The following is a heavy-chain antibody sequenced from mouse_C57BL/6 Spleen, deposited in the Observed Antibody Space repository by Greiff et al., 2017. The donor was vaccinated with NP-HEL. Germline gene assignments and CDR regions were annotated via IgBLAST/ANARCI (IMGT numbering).Heavy chain of an antibody. CDR3: ARRGDGSSWDYFDY. J-gene: IGHJ2*01. CDR2: IYPGDGDT. D-gene: IGHD1-1*01. CDR1: GYAFSSYW. V-gene: IGHV1-80*01. Sequence: QVQLKQSGAELVKPGASVKISCKASGYAFSSYWMNWVKQRPGKGLEWIGQIYPGDGDTNYNGKFKGKATLTADKSSSTAYMQLSSLTSEDSAVYFCARRGDGSSWDYFDYWGQGTTLTVSS.